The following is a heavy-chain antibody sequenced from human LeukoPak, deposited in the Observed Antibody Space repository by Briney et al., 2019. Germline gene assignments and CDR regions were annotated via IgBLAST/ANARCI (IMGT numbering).Heavy chain of an antibody. CDR2: MSPNSGNT. J-gene: IGHJ4*02. CDR3: VRTPPNWGADF. Sequence: ASVKVSCKASGYTFTSYDIYRMRQATGQGLEWMGWMSPNSGNTGYAQKFQGRVTMTRDTSTGTAYLELSSLRSEDSAVYYCVRTPPNWGADFWGQGTLVTVSS. CDR1: GYTFTSYD. V-gene: IGHV1-8*01. D-gene: IGHD7-27*01.